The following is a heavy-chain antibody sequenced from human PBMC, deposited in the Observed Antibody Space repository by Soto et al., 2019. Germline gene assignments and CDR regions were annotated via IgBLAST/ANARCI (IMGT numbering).Heavy chain of an antibody. Sequence: EVQLVESGGGLVQPGGSLRLSCTASGFTFSDSWMTWVRQAPGKGLEWVARIKPDESAKKYADSVKGRFSISRDNAKNSMYLQMDSLRGEDTAVYYCVGGGISYASWGQGTLVTVSS. CDR3: VGGGISYAS. D-gene: IGHD1-26*01. CDR1: GFTFSDSW. J-gene: IGHJ5*02. CDR2: IKPDESAK. V-gene: IGHV3-7*01.